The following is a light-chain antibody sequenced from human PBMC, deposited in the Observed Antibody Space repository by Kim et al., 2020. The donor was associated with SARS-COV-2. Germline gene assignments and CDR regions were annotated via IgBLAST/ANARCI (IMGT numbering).Light chain of an antibody. V-gene: IGLV10-54*01. Sequence: LTQPPSLSKDLRETATLTCTGNSNNVGNEGAAWLQQHQGHPPKVLSYRNTNRPSGISERFSASRSGNTASLTITGLQPEDEADYYCSAWDSSLTAWVFGGGTQLTVL. CDR3: SAWDSSLTAWV. J-gene: IGLJ3*02. CDR1: SNNVGNEG. CDR2: RNT.